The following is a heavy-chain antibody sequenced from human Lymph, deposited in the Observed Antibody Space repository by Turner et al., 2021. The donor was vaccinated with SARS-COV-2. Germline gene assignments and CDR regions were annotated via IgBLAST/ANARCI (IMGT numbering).Heavy chain of an antibody. Sequence: QVQLQESAPGLVTPPETLSLTCTVSGGSISSYYWSWIRQPPGKGLEWIGYIYYSGSTNYNPSLKSRVTISVDTSKNQFSLKLSSVTAADTAVYYYARGFDYWGQGTLVTVSS. CDR3: ARGFDY. J-gene: IGHJ4*02. CDR2: IYYSGST. CDR1: GGSISSYY. V-gene: IGHV4-59*01.